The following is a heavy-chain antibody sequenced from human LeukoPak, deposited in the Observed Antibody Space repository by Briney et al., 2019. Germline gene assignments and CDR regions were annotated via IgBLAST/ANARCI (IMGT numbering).Heavy chain of an antibody. CDR1: GYTFTGYY. J-gene: IGHJ6*02. Sequence: ASVKVSCKASGYTFTGYYMHWVRQAPRQGLEWMGWINPNSGGTNYAQKFQGRVTMTRDTSISTAYMELSRLRSDDTAVYYCAREYSYGYGPYYGMDVWGQGTTVTVSS. V-gene: IGHV1-2*02. CDR3: AREYSYGYGPYYGMDV. CDR2: INPNSGGT. D-gene: IGHD5-18*01.